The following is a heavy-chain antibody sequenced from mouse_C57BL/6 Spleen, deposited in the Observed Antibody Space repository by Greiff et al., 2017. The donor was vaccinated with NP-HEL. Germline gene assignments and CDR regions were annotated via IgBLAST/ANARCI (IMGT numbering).Heavy chain of an antibody. CDR3: ARGWLLALGY. CDR1: GYTFTSYW. D-gene: IGHD2-3*01. J-gene: IGHJ2*01. V-gene: IGHV1-69*01. CDR2: IDPSDSYT. Sequence: VQLQQPGAELVMPGASVKLSCKASGYTFTSYWMHWVKQRPGQGLEWIGEIDPSDSYTNYNQKFKGKSTLTVDKSSSTAYMQLSSLTSEDSAVYYCARGWLLALGYWGQGTTLTVSS.